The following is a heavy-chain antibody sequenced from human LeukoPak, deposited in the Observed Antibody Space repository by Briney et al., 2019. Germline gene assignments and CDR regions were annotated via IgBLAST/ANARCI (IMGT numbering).Heavy chain of an antibody. CDR2: IYYSGSP. D-gene: IGHD3-10*01. V-gene: IGHV4-59*12. Sequence: SETLSLTCTVSGGSISSYYWSWIRQPPGKGLEWIGYIYYSGSPNYNPSLKSRVTISVDTSKNQFSLKLSSVTAADTAVYYCARGTVRLGELFYLYYYYGMDVWGQGTTVTVSS. J-gene: IGHJ6*02. CDR1: GGSISSYY. CDR3: ARGTVRLGELFYLYYYYGMDV.